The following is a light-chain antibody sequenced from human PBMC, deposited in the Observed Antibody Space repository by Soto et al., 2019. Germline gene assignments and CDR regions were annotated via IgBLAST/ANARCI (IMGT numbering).Light chain of an antibody. CDR1: SGSIASNY. V-gene: IGLV6-57*04. CDR3: QSYASSSVV. J-gene: IGLJ2*01. Sequence: NFMLTQPHSVSESPGKTVTISCTRSSGSIASNYVQWYQQRPGSAPTTVIYEDNQRPSGVPDRFSGSIDSSANSASLTISGLQTEDEADYYCQSYASSSVVFGGGTKLTVL. CDR2: EDN.